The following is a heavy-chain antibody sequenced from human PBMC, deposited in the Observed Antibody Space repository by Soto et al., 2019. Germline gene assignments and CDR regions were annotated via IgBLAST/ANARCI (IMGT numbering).Heavy chain of an antibody. CDR1: GYTFTSYA. CDR3: ARDYYDFWSGPYYYGMDV. D-gene: IGHD3-3*01. V-gene: IGHV1-3*01. CDR2: INAGNGNT. Sequence: ASVKVSCKASGYTFTSYAMHWVRQAPGQRLEWMGWINAGNGNTKYSLKFQGRVAITRDTSASTAYMELSSLRSEDTAVYYCARDYYDFWSGPYYYGMDVWGQGTTVTVSS. J-gene: IGHJ6*02.